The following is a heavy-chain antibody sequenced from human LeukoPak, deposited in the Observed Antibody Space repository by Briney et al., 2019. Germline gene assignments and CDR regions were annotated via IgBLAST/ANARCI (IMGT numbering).Heavy chain of an antibody. Sequence: GGSLRLSCAASGFTFSDYWMTWVRQAPGKGLEWVANIKQDGSEKYYLDSVKGRFTISRDNAKNSLYLQMNSLRVEDTAVYYCARDLASQGRLHCSSTRCSKGTFDIWGQGTMVTVSS. D-gene: IGHD2-2*01. CDR2: IKQDGSEK. CDR1: GFTFSDYW. J-gene: IGHJ3*02. CDR3: ARDLASQGRLHCSSTRCSKGTFDI. V-gene: IGHV3-7*01.